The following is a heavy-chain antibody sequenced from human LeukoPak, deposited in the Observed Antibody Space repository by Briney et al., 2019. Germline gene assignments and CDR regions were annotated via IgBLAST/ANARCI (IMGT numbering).Heavy chain of an antibody. CDR3: ARGEYSSRPYYFDY. V-gene: IGHV3-7*01. D-gene: IGHD6-6*01. Sequence: GGSLRLSCAASGFSFSSSAMHWVRQAPGKGLEWVANIKQDGSEKYYVDSVKGRFTISRDNAKNSLYLQMNSLRAEDTAVYYCARGEYSSRPYYFDYWGQGTLVTVSS. J-gene: IGHJ4*02. CDR1: GFSFSSSA. CDR2: IKQDGSEK.